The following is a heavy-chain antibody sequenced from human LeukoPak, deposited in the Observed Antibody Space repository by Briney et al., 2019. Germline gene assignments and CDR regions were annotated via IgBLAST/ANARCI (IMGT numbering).Heavy chain of an antibody. CDR2: INLNSGGT. J-gene: IGHJ4*02. V-gene: IGHV1-2*02. CDR3: ARDGYSSGWYPRWYFDY. Sequence: ASVKVSCKASGYTFTGYYMHWVRQAPGQGLEWMGWINLNSGGTNYAQKFQGRVTMTRDTSISTAYMELSRLRSDDTAVYYCARDGYSSGWYPRWYFDYWGQGTLVTVSS. D-gene: IGHD6-19*01. CDR1: GYTFTGYY.